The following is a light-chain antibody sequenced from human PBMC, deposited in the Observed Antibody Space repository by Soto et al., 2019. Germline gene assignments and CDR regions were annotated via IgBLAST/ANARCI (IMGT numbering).Light chain of an antibody. J-gene: IGKJ3*01. CDR3: QQSGSAFLT. Sequence: EIVLTQSPGTLSLAQGERATISCRASQSVSGNYLTWYQQKPGQAPRLLIYGASKRATVIADTLIGSGSGTYFTLIISRLEPEDFAVYFCQQSGSAFLTVDPGTTVHI. V-gene: IGKV3-20*01. CDR2: GAS. CDR1: QSVSGNY.